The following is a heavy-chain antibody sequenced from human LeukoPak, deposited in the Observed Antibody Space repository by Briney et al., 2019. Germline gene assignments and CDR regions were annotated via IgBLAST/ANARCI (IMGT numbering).Heavy chain of an antibody. CDR1: GYTFTSYG. J-gene: IGHJ4*02. CDR3: ASMERGVATINDY. V-gene: IGHV1-18*01. CDR2: ISAYNGNT. D-gene: IGHD5-12*01. Sequence: ASVKVSCKASGYTFTSYGISWVRQAPGQGLEWMGWISAYNGNTNYAQKFQGRVTITADKSTSTAYMELSSLRSEDTAVYYCASMERGVATINDYWGQGTLVTVSS.